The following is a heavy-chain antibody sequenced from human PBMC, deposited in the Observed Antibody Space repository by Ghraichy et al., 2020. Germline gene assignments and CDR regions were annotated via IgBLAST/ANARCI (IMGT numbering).Heavy chain of an antibody. Sequence: GGSLRLSCAASGFAFSTYAMSWVRQAPGKGLEWVSTISGGGGTTNYADSVKGRFTISRDNSENTLFLQMNSLRADATAVYYCAKDALTGTTYNYFDYWGQGTLVTVSS. CDR2: ISGGGGTT. J-gene: IGHJ4*02. CDR3: AKDALTGTTYNYFDY. CDR1: GFAFSTYA. V-gene: IGHV3-23*01. D-gene: IGHD1-7*01.